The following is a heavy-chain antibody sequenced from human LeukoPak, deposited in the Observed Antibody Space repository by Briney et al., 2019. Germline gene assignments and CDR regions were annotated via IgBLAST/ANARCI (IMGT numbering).Heavy chain of an antibody. CDR2: IYYSGST. CDR1: GGSISSYY. CDR3: ARGGSYLASNYYYYGMDV. D-gene: IGHD1-26*01. V-gene: IGHV4-59*01. Sequence: SETLSLTCTASGGSISSYYWSWIRQPPGKGLEWIGYIYYSGSTNYNPSLKSRVTISVDTSKNQFSLKLSSVTAADTAVYYCARGGSYLASNYYYYGMDVWGQGTTVTVSS. J-gene: IGHJ6*02.